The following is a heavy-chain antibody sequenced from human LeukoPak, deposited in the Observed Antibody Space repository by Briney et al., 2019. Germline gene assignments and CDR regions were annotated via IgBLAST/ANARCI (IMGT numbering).Heavy chain of an antibody. CDR2: IRSDGSNQ. J-gene: IGHJ4*02. Sequence: GALRLSCTASGFSFSSYGMHWVRQAPGKGLEWVAFIRSDGSNQYYADSAKGRFTISRDRSKNTVYLELNRLTPDDTAVFYCARELGGMTAPPVFGHWGQGTLVTVSS. CDR3: ARELGGMTAPPVFGH. D-gene: IGHD6-13*01. V-gene: IGHV3-30*02. CDR1: GFSFSSYG.